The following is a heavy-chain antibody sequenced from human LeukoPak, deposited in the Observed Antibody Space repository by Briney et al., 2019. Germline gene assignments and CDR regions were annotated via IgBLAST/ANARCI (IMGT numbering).Heavy chain of an antibody. J-gene: IGHJ5*02. D-gene: IGHD2-2*01. Sequence: GASVKVSCKASGYTFTGYYMHWVRQAPGQGLEWMGWINPNSGGTNYAQKFQGRVTMTRDTSISTAYMELSRLRSDDTAVYYCARGWFSSTSSPFNWFDPWGQGTLVTVSS. CDR2: INPNSGGT. V-gene: IGHV1-2*02. CDR3: ARGWFSSTSSPFNWFDP. CDR1: GYTFTGYY.